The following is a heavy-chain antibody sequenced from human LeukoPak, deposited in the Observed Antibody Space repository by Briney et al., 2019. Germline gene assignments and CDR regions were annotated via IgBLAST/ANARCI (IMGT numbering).Heavy chain of an antibody. D-gene: IGHD5-12*01. CDR2: ISSSGSTT. CDR1: GFTFSTYE. Sequence: GGPLRLSCVASGFTFSTYEMNWVRQAPGKGLEWVSFISSSGSTTYYADSMKGRITISRDNAKNSLYLQMNSLRAEDTAVYYCALTRGYAGYDIDSWGQGTLVTVSS. CDR3: ALTRGYAGYDIDS. J-gene: IGHJ4*02. V-gene: IGHV3-48*03.